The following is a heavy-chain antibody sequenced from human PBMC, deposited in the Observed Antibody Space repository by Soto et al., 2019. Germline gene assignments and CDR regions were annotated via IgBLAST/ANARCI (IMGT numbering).Heavy chain of an antibody. J-gene: IGHJ6*02. Sequence: ESGPTVVNPTQTLTLTCTFSGFSLSTSGMCVSWIRQPPGKALEWLALIDWDDDKYYSTSLKTRLTISKDTSKNQVVLTMTNMDPVDTATYYCARHLGATTYYYGMDVWGQGTTVTVSS. CDR2: IDWDDDK. CDR1: GFSLSTSGMC. CDR3: ARHLGATTYYYGMDV. V-gene: IGHV2-70*01. D-gene: IGHD1-26*01.